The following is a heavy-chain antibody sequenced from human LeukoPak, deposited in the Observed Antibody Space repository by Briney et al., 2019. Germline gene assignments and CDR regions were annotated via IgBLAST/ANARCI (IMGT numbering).Heavy chain of an antibody. CDR3: AKGMSLYYYYYMDV. CDR1: GFTFSMYW. CDR2: ISWNSGER. J-gene: IGHJ6*03. Sequence: PGGSLRLSCAASGFTFSMYWMHWVRQAPGKGLEWVSGISWNSGERGYADSVKGRFTISRDNAKNSLYLQMNSLRPEDTALYYCAKGMSLYYYYYMDVWGKGTTVTVSS. V-gene: IGHV3-9*01.